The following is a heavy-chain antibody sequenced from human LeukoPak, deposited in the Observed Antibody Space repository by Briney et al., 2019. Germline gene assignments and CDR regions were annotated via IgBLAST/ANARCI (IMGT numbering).Heavy chain of an antibody. CDR3: ARARYDILTGYRDRPGYFDY. CDR1: GFTFSSYW. Sequence: GGSLRLSCAASGFTFSSYWMSWVRQAPGKGLEWVANIKQEGREKYYVDSVKGRFTISIDNPKNSLYLQMNSLRAEDTAVYYCARARYDILTGYRDRPGYFDYWGQGTLVTVSS. J-gene: IGHJ4*02. CDR2: IKQEGREK. V-gene: IGHV3-7*01. D-gene: IGHD3-9*01.